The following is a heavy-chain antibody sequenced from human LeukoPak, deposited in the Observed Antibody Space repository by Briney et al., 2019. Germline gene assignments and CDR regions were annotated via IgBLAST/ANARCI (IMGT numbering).Heavy chain of an antibody. CDR2: ISWNSGSI. CDR1: GFTFDDYA. CDR3: AKLASSGYYLLN. V-gene: IGHV3-9*01. D-gene: IGHD3-22*01. Sequence: GGSLRLSCAASGFTFDDYAMHWVRHAPGKGLEWVSGISWNSGSIGYADSVKGRFTISRDNAKNSLYLQMNSLRAEDTALYYCAKLASSGYYLLNWGQGTLVTVSS. J-gene: IGHJ4*02.